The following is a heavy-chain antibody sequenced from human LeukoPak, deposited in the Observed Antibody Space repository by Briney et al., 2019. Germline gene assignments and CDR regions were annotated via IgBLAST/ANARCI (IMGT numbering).Heavy chain of an antibody. CDR1: GGTFSRYA. CDR3: ARLEITTVTTSDY. J-gene: IGHJ4*02. CDR2: IIPIFGTA. V-gene: IGHV1-69*01. Sequence: GSSVKGSCKASGGTFSRYAIRWVRQAPGQGLEWMGGIIPIFGTANYAQKFQGRVTIPADESTSTAYMELSSLRSEDTTVYYCARLEITTVTTSDYWGQGTLVTVSS. D-gene: IGHD4-17*01.